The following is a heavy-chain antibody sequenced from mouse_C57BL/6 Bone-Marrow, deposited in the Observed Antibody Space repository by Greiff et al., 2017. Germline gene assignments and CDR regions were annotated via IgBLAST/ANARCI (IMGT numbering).Heavy chain of an antibody. CDR1: GYTFTSYW. Sequence: QVQLQQSGAELVRPGTSVKLSCKASGYTFTSYWLHWVKQRPGQGLEWIGVIDPSDSYTNYNQKFKGKATLTVDTSSSTAYMQLSSLTSEDSAVYYCARANDDSNLDYWGQGTTLTVSS. CDR3: ARANDDSNLDY. D-gene: IGHD2-5*01. V-gene: IGHV1-59*01. CDR2: IDPSDSYT. J-gene: IGHJ2*01.